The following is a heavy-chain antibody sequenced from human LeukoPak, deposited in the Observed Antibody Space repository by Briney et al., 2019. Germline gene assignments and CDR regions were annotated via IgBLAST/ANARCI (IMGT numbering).Heavy chain of an antibody. D-gene: IGHD2-15*01. CDR1: GFTFTSSA. CDR3: ATLCCGSYYMDV. J-gene: IGHJ6*03. V-gene: IGHV1-58*02. Sequence: GASVKVSCKASGFTFTSSAMQWVRQARGQRLEWIGWIVVGSGNTNYAQKFQERVTITRDMSTSTAYMELSSLRSEDTAVYYCATLCCGSYYMDVWGKGTTVTVSS. CDR2: IVVGSGNT.